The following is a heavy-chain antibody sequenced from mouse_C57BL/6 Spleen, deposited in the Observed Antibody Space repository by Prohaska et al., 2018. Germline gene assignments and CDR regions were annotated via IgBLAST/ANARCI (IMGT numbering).Heavy chain of an antibody. CDR3: ERTGDYGSSAAWFAY. V-gene: IGHV1-81*01. CDR1: GYTFTSYG. Sequence: QVQLQQSGAELARPGASVKLSCKASGYTFTSYGISWVKQRTGQGLEWIGEIYPRSGNTYYNEKFKGKATLTADKSSSTAYMELRSLTSEDSAVYFCERTGDYGSSAAWFAYWGQGTLVTVSA. D-gene: IGHD1-1*01. CDR2: IYPRSGNT. J-gene: IGHJ3*01.